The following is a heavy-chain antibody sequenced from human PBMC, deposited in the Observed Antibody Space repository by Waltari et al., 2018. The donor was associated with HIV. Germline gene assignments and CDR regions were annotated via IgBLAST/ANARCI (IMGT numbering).Heavy chain of an antibody. V-gene: IGHV4-34*01. D-gene: IGHD2-2*01. Sequence: QVQLQQWGAGLLKPSETLSLTCAVYGSSFSGYYWNWIRQPPGKGLEWIGEINHRGSTNYNPSLKSRVTISVDTSKNQFSLKLSSVTAADTAVYYCARGSIVLVPAATNYFDYWGQGTLVTVSS. CDR2: INHRGST. CDR3: ARGSIVLVPAATNYFDY. J-gene: IGHJ4*02. CDR1: GSSFSGYY.